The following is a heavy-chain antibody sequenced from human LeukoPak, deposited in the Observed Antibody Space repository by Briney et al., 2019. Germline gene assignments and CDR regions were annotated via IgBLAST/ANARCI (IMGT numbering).Heavy chain of an antibody. D-gene: IGHD3-10*01. Sequence: ASVKVSCKASGYTFTAYYMHWVRQAPGQELEWMGWINPKSGGTNYAQKFQGRVTMTRDTSISTAYMELSGLRSDDTAVYYCARSRVRGSGSYILDFWGQGTLVTVSS. CDR3: ARSRVRGSGSYILDF. J-gene: IGHJ4*02. V-gene: IGHV1-2*02. CDR1: GYTFTAYY. CDR2: INPKSGGT.